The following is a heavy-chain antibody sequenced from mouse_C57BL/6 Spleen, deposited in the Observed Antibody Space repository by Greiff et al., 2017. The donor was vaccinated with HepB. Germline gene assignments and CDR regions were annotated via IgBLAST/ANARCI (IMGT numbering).Heavy chain of an antibody. CDR2: IYPGNSDT. CDR1: GYTFTSYW. J-gene: IGHJ4*01. CDR3: TRWGYGNYGDYAMDY. V-gene: IGHV1-5*01. D-gene: IGHD2-1*01. Sequence: VQLKQSGTVLARPGASVKMSCKTSGYTFTSYWMHWVKQRPGQGLEWIGAIYPGNSDTSYNQKFKGKAKLTAGTSASTAYMELSSLTNEDSAVYYWTRWGYGNYGDYAMDYWGQGTSVTVSS.